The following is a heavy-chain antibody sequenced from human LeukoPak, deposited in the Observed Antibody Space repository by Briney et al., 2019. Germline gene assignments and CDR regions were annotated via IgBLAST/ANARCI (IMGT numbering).Heavy chain of an antibody. CDR3: ARALEDYYDSSGYSWNY. CDR2: ISAYNGNT. J-gene: IGHJ4*02. D-gene: IGHD3-22*01. Sequence: ASVKVSCKASGYSFTSYGISWVRQAPGQGLEWMGWISAYNGNTNYAQKLQGRVTMTTDTSTSTAYMELRSLRSDDTAVYYCARALEDYYDSSGYSWNYWGQGTLVTVSS. CDR1: GYSFTSYG. V-gene: IGHV1-18*01.